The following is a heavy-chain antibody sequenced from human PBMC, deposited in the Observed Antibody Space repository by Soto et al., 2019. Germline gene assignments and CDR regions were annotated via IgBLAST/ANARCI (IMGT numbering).Heavy chain of an antibody. V-gene: IGHV3-48*01. CDR1: GFTFSTYT. Sequence: EVQLVESGGGLVQPGGSLRLSCAASGFTFSTYTMNWVRQAPGKGLAWVSFISTSSETIYYADSVAGRFTISRDNAKSSLYVQMNSLRAEDTAVYYCVRERSAGAVFDIWGQGTIVTVSS. CDR3: VRERSAGAVFDI. D-gene: IGHD1-26*01. CDR2: ISTSSETI. J-gene: IGHJ3*02.